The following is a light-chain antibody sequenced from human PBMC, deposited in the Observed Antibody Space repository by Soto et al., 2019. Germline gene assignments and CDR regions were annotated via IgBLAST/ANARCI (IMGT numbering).Light chain of an antibody. CDR2: GAS. V-gene: IGKV3-20*01. Sequence: EIVLTQSPGTLPLSPGVRATLSCRASQSVSSNYLVWYQQKPGQAPRPLIYGASSRATGVPDRFSGSGSGTDFTIAISRLEPEDFAVYYCQQYANSPFTFGQGTKLEIK. CDR1: QSVSSNY. CDR3: QQYANSPFT. J-gene: IGKJ2*01.